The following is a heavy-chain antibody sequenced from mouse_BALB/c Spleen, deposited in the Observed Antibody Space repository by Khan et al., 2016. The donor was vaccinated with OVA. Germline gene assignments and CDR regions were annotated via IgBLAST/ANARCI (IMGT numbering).Heavy chain of an antibody. J-gene: IGHJ3*01. Sequence: EVMLVESEGGLVQPGGSLKLSCATSGFTFSDYYMYWVRQTPEKRLEWVAYISNGGGSTYYPDTVKGRFTISRANAKNTLYLQMSRLKSEDTAMYYCARPFITTANWFAYWGQGTLVTVSA. D-gene: IGHD1-2*01. CDR2: ISNGGGST. CDR3: ARPFITTANWFAY. CDR1: GFTFSDYY. V-gene: IGHV5-12*02.